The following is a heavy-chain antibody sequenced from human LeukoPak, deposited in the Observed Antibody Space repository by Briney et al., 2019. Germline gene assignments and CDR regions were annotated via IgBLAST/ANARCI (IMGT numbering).Heavy chain of an antibody. CDR3: ARLTGSYSNN. V-gene: IGHV4-38-2*01. D-gene: IGHD4/OR15-4a*01. J-gene: IGHJ4*02. Sequence: SETLSLTCAVSGYSISSGYYWGWIRQPPGKGLEWIGSIYHSGSTYYNPSLKSRVTISVDTSKNQFSLKLSSVTAADTAVYYCARLTGSYSNNWGQGTLVTVSS. CDR2: IYHSGST. CDR1: GYSISSGYY.